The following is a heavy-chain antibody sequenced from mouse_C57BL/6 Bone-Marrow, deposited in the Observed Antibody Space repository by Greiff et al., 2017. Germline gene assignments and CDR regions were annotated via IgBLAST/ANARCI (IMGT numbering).Heavy chain of an antibody. CDR3: ATVVPYAY. V-gene: IGHV1-81*01. CDR2: IYSRSGNT. Sequence: QVQLQQSGAELARPGASVKLSCKASGYTFTSSGISWVKQRTGQGLEWIGEIYSRSGNTYYNEKFKGKATLTADNSSSTAYMELRSLTSEDSAVYFCATVVPYAYWGQGTLVTVSA. CDR1: GYTFTSSG. J-gene: IGHJ3*01. D-gene: IGHD1-1*01.